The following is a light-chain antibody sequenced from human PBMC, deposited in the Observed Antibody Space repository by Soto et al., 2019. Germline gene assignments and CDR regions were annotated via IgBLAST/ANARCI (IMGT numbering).Light chain of an antibody. V-gene: IGKV1-12*01. CDR1: QTISSW. CDR2: AAS. CDR3: QQANSFPWT. Sequence: DSQMTQSPSTLSGSVGDRVTITCRASQTISSWLAWYQQKPGKAPKLLIYAASSLQSGVPSRFSGSGSGTDFTLTISSLQPEDFATYYCQQANSFPWTFGQGTKVDIK. J-gene: IGKJ1*01.